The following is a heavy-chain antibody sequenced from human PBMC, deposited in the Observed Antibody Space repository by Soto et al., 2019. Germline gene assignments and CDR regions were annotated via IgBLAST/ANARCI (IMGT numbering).Heavy chain of an antibody. CDR1: VFSLSTSGVG. J-gene: IGHJ4*02. CDR2: IYWNDDK. Sequence: SGPPLANPTHTLTLPCTFSVFSLSTSGVGVGWIRQPPGKAREWLALIYWNDDKRYSPSLKSRLTITKDTSKNQVVLTMTNMDPVDTATYDCAHRPGYSRFLDYWGQGTLVTVSS. D-gene: IGHD6-13*01. V-gene: IGHV2-5*01. CDR3: AHRPGYSRFLDY.